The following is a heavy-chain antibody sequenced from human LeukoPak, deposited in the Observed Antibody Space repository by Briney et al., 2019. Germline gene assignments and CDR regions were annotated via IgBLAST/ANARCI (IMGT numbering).Heavy chain of an antibody. V-gene: IGHV3-11*01. D-gene: IGHD3-16*01. J-gene: IGHJ4*02. Sequence: GGSLRLSCGASGFIFNQYCMGWVRQAPGMGPEWVSYISTSGGSTYYSASAKGRFTISRDNARNSLFLQLRRLTAEDTAVYYCARDPRGDFVWGHRFDYWGQGVLDTVSS. CDR2: ISTSGGST. CDR1: GFIFNQYC. CDR3: ARDPRGDFVWGHRFDY.